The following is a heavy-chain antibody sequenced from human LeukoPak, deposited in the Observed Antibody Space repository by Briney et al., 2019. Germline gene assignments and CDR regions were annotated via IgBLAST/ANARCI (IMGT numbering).Heavy chain of an antibody. D-gene: IGHD4-17*01. V-gene: IGHV1-2*04. CDR1: GYTFTGYY. CDR3: ARVDYGDYFDY. J-gene: IGHJ4*02. Sequence: ASVKVSCKASGYTFTGYYMHWVRQAPGQGLEWMGWINPNSGGTNYAQKFQGWVTMTRDTSISTAYMELSRLRSDDTAVYDCARVDYGDYFDYWGQGTLVTVSS. CDR2: INPNSGGT.